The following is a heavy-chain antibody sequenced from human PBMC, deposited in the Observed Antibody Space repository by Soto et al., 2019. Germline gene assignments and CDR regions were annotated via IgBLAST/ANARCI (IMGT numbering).Heavy chain of an antibody. Sequence: XGSLRLSCAAAGFTFSDYYMSWIRQAPGKGLEWVSYISSSSSYTNYADSVKGRFTISRDNAKNSLYLQMNSLRAEDTAVYYCARGSTMIVVPWGQGPLVTVSS. CDR3: ARGSTMIVVP. J-gene: IGHJ1*01. CDR2: ISSSSSYT. D-gene: IGHD3-22*01. CDR1: GFTFSDYY. V-gene: IGHV3-11*06.